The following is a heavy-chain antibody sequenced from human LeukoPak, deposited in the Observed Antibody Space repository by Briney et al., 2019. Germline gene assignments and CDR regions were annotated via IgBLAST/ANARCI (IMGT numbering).Heavy chain of an antibody. CDR1: GFTFSGYW. V-gene: IGHV3-7*01. CDR3: AIYSSGSYRGYNY. Sequence: GGSLRLSCAASGFTFSGYWMSWLRQAPGKGLEWAANINKDGSEEYYVESVKGRFTISRDNGQNSLYLQMNSPRAEDTAVYYCAIYSSGSYRGYNYWGQGTLVTVSS. J-gene: IGHJ4*02. D-gene: IGHD6-19*01. CDR2: INKDGSEE.